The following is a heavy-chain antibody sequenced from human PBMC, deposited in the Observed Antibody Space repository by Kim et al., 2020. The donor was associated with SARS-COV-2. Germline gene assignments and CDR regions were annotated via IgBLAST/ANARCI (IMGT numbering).Heavy chain of an antibody. Sequence: GGSLRLSCAASGFTFTTYWMTWVRQAPGKGLEWVANIKQDGSVKSYVDSVRGRFTISRDNAKTSLYLQMNSLRDEDTAVYYCVRNRGFNSFDYWGKGTLVTVS. CDR3: VRNRGFNSFDY. V-gene: IGHV3-7*01. CDR1: GFTFTTYW. CDR2: IKQDGSVK. J-gene: IGHJ4*02. D-gene: IGHD6-25*01.